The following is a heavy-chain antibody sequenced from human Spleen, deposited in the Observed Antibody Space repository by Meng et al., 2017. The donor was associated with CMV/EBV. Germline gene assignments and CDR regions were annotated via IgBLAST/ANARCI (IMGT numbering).Heavy chain of an antibody. D-gene: IGHD2/OR15-2a*01. V-gene: IGHV3-7*01. J-gene: IGHJ4*02. CDR2: INQDGSEK. Sequence: LACEAYGFVFSRNWMTWVRQAAGEGLEWVANINQDGSEKYFVDSVKGRFAISRDNAKNSLYLQMNSLTVADTAIYYCARVYGGYDSWGQGILVTVSS. CDR1: GFVFSRNW. CDR3: ARVYGGYDS.